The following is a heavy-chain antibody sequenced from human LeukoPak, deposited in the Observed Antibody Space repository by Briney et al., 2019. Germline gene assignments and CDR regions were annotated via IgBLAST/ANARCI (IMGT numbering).Heavy chain of an antibody. Sequence: ASVKVSCKASGYTFTGNYMHWVRQAPGQGLGWMGWINPNSGGTNYAQKFQVRVTMTSDTSISTAYMELSSRRSDDTAVYYCAREGAYGSTSCYSDFWGQGTLVTVSS. V-gene: IGHV1-2*02. CDR2: INPNSGGT. CDR1: GYTFTGNY. J-gene: IGHJ4*02. CDR3: AREGAYGSTSCYSDF. D-gene: IGHD2-2*01.